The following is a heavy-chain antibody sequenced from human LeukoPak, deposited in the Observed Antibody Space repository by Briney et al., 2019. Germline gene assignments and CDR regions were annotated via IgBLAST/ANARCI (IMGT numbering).Heavy chain of an antibody. V-gene: IGHV4-39*07. J-gene: IGHJ4*02. CDR3: ARGSSPYSGSYFH. D-gene: IGHD1-26*01. CDR2: IYYSGST. CDR1: GGSISSSSYY. Sequence: PSETLSLTCTVSGGSISSSSYYWGWIRQPPGKGLEWIGSIYYSGSTNYNPSLKSRVTISVDTSKNQFSLKLSSVTAADTAVYYCARGSSPYSGSYFHWGQGTLVTVSS.